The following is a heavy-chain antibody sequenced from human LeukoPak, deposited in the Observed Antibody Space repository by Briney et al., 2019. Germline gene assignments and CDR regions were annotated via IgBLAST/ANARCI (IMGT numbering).Heavy chain of an antibody. D-gene: IGHD3-9*01. CDR3: ARAYYDILTAAYYYYYMDV. CDR1: GFTVSSNY. V-gene: IGHV3-53*01. CDR2: IYSGGST. J-gene: IGHJ6*03. Sequence: GGSLRLSCAASGFTVSSNYMSWVRQAPGKGLEWVSIIYSGGSTYYADSVKGRFTIFRDNSKNTLYLQMNSLRAEDTAVYYCARAYYDILTAAYYYYYMDVWGKGTTVTVSS.